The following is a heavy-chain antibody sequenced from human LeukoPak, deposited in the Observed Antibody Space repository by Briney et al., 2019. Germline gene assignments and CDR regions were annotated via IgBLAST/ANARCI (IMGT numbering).Heavy chain of an antibody. CDR1: GGTFSSYA. CDR2: IIPIFGTA. J-gene: IGHJ3*02. V-gene: IGHV1-69*05. Sequence: ASVKVSCKASGGTFSSYAISWVRQAPGQGLEWMGGIIPIFGTANCAQKFQGRVTITTDESTSTAYMELSSLRSEDTAVYYCARDTGGNFGDAFGIWGQGTMVTVSS. D-gene: IGHD4-23*01. CDR3: ARDTGGNFGDAFGI.